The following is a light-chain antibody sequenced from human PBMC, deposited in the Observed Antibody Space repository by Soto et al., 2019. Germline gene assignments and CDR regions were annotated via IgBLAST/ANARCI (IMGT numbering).Light chain of an antibody. CDR1: QSVGSD. V-gene: IGKV3-15*01. CDR3: QQYGGVPYT. J-gene: IGKJ2*01. CDR2: DVS. Sequence: EIVMTQSPATLSVSAGERVTLSCRASQSVGSDLAWYQQKPGQSPRLLIYDVSTRAAGCPDRFSGAGSGTVFTLTISRLEPEDFAIYYCQQYGGVPYTFGQGTKVDIK.